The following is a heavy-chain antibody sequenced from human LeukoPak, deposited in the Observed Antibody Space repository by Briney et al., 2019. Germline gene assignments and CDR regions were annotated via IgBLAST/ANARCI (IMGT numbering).Heavy chain of an antibody. CDR3: ARALREYSYGPFDY. V-gene: IGHV4-59*01. CDR1: GDSINNYY. J-gene: IGHJ4*02. CDR2: IYHSGST. Sequence: SETLSLTCTVSGDSINNYYWSWIRQPPEKGLEWIGYIYHSGSTNYNPSLKSRVTISVDTSKNQFSLKLISVTAADTAVYHCARALREYSYGPFDYWGQGTLVTVSS. D-gene: IGHD5-18*01.